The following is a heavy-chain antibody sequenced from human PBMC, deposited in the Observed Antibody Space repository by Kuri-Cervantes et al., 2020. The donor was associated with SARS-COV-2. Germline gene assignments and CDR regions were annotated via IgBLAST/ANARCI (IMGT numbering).Heavy chain of an antibody. CDR2: ISFDGTTK. CDR3: AKDLGYGGNSAGYGMDV. Sequence: GESLKISCAASGFTFSNYGMHWVRQAPGKGLEWVAYISFDGTTKNNSASGKGRFTISRDNSKNTLFLQMNSLRVEDTAVYYCAKDLGYGGNSAGYGMDVWGQGTTVTCYS. J-gene: IGHJ6*01. V-gene: IGHV3-30*18. CDR1: GFTFSNYG. D-gene: IGHD4-23*01.